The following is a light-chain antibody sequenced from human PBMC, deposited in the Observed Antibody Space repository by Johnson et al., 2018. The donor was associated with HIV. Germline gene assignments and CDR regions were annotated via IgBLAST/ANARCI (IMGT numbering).Light chain of an antibody. V-gene: IGLV1-51*02. Sequence: QSVLTQPPSVSAAPGQRVTISCSGSSFNIGINFVSWYQQVPGTAPKLLICESNKRPSGIPNRFSGSKSGTSATLGITGLQTGDEADDYCGTWDSSLRSGFFGTGTKVTVL. CDR2: ESN. CDR1: SFNIGINF. J-gene: IGLJ1*01. CDR3: GTWDSSLRSGF.